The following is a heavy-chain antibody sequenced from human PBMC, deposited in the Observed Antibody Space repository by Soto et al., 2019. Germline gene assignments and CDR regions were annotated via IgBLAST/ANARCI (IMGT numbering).Heavy chain of an antibody. Sequence: QVQLQESGPGLVKPSQTLSLTCTVSGGSISSGGYYWSWIRQHPGKGLEWIGYIYYSGSTCYNPSLKSRVTISVDTSRNEFSRKLSSVTAADTAVYYCARDVADVAGGYYYYMDVWGKGTTVTVSS. CDR2: IYYSGST. CDR3: ARDVADVAGGYYYYMDV. CDR1: GGSISSGGYY. V-gene: IGHV4-31*03. D-gene: IGHD2-15*01. J-gene: IGHJ6*03.